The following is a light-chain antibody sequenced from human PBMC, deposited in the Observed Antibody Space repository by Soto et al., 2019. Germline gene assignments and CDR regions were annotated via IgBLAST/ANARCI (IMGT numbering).Light chain of an antibody. V-gene: IGLV2-8*01. CDR3: SSYAGSSTLYV. CDR2: EVT. J-gene: IGLJ1*01. CDR1: ASDVGVYNY. Sequence: QSVLTQPPSASGSLGQSVTISCTGTASDVGVYNYVSWYQQHPGKAPKLMIYEVTKRPSGVPDRFSGSKSGNTASLTVSGPQAEDEADYYCSSYAGSSTLYVFGTGTKVTVL.